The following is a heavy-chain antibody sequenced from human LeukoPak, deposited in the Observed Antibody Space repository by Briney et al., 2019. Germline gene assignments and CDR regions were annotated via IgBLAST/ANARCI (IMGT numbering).Heavy chain of an antibody. J-gene: IGHJ3*02. D-gene: IGHD6-19*01. CDR3: ARYPVAGGQGHDAFDI. V-gene: IGHV1-2*02. CDR1: GYTFTGYY. Sequence: ASVKVSCKASGYTFTGYYMRWVRQAPGQGPEWMGWINPNTGDTNYAQKFQDRVTMTRDTSISIAYMELSRLRSDDTAVYYCARYPVAGGQGHDAFDIWGQGTMVTVSS. CDR2: INPNTGDT.